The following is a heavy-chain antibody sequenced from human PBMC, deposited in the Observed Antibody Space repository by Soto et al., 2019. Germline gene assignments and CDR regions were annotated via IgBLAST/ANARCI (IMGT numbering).Heavy chain of an antibody. Sequence: GESLKISCKGSGYSFTSYWIGWVRQMPGKGLEWMGIIYPGDSDTRYSPSFQGKVTISADKSISTAYLQWSSLKASDTAMYYCARTIAAAARNRYYCYYMDVWGKGNTVTVSS. V-gene: IGHV5-51*01. CDR3: ARTIAAAARNRYYCYYMDV. CDR1: GYSFTSYW. D-gene: IGHD6-13*01. J-gene: IGHJ6*03. CDR2: IYPGDSDT.